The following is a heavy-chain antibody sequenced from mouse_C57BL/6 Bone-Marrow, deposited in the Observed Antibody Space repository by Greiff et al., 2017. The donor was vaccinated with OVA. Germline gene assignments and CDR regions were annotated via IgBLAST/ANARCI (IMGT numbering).Heavy chain of an antibody. D-gene: IGHD2-5*01. CDR2: IDPATGGT. Sequence: VQLQQSGAELVRPGASVTLSCKASGYTFTDYEMHWVKQTPVNGLEWIGAIDPATGGTAYNQKVKAKAILTADKSSSTAYRELLRLTSEDSAVYYCTRGYSNYYAMDYRGQGTSVTVSS. CDR1: GYTFTDYE. CDR3: TRGYSNYYAMDY. J-gene: IGHJ4*01. V-gene: IGHV1-15*01.